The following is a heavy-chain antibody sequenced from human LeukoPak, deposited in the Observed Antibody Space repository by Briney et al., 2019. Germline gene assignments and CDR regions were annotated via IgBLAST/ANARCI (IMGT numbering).Heavy chain of an antibody. CDR1: GGSFSGYY. V-gene: IGHV4-34*01. D-gene: IGHD6-13*01. Sequence: SETLSLTCAVYGGSFSGYYWSWIRQPPGKGLEWIGEINHSGSTNYNPSLKSRVTISVDTSKNQFSLKLSSVTAADAAVYYCARGRGVAAAQFDYWGQGTLVTVSS. J-gene: IGHJ4*02. CDR2: INHSGST. CDR3: ARGRGVAAAQFDY.